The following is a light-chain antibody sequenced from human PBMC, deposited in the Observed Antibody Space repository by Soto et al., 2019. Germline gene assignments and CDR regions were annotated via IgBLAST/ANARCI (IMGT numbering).Light chain of an antibody. CDR2: DAS. J-gene: IGKJ5*01. V-gene: IGKV3D-20*02. Sequence: EIVLTQSPGTLSLSPGERATLSCRASQSVNNNYLAWYQQKPGQAPRLFIYDASNRAAGIPARFSGSGSGTDFTLTISSLEPEDFAVYYCQQRSKWPITFGQGTRLEIK. CDR1: QSVNNNY. CDR3: QQRSKWPIT.